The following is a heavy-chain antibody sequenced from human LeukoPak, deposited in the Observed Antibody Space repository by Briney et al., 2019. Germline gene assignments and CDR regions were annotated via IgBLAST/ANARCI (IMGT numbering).Heavy chain of an antibody. V-gene: IGHV4-39*01. CDR1: GGSIGSSNYY. CDR3: ARQYSSSFGTTSV. J-gene: IGHJ6*04. Sequence: PSETLSLTCTVSGGSIGSSNYYWGWIRQPPGKGLEWIGSIYYSGSTYYNPSLKSRVTISVDTSKNQFSLKLSSVTAADTAVYYCARQYSSSFGTTSVWGKGTTVTVSS. CDR2: IYYSGST. D-gene: IGHD6-6*01.